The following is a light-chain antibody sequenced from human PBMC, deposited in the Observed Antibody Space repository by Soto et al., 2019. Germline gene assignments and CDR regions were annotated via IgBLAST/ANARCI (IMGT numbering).Light chain of an antibody. J-gene: IGLJ3*02. CDR1: SSNIGSNY. V-gene: IGLV1-47*01. Sequence: QSVLTQPPSASGTPGQRVTISCSGSSSNIGSNYVYWHQQLPGTAPRGLIYKNNERPSGVPDRFSGSKSGTSASLAISGLRSEDEDDYYCVAWDDSLSAWVFGGGTKLTVL. CDR3: VAWDDSLSAWV. CDR2: KNN.